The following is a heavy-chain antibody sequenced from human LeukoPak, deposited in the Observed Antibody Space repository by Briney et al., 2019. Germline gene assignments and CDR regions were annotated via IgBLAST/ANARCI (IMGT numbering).Heavy chain of an antibody. CDR2: IYYSGLT. CDR1: GGSISSGGHY. J-gene: IGHJ4*02. Sequence: PSETLSLTCTVSGGSISSGGHYWSWIRQHPGKGLEWIGYIYYSGLTYYNPSLKSRVTISVDMSKNQFSLKLSSVTAADTAVYSCARALDDDSSGYYASYYFDYWGQGTLVTVSS. V-gene: IGHV4-31*03. CDR3: ARALDDDSSGYYASYYFDY. D-gene: IGHD3-22*01.